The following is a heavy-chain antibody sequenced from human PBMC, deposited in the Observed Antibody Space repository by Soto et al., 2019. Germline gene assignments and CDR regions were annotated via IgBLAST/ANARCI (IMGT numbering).Heavy chain of an antibody. CDR2: ISWNSGSI. Sequence: PGGSLRLSXAASRFTFDDYAMHWVRQAPGKGLEWVSGISWNSGSIGYADSVKGRFTISRDNAKNSLYLQMNSLRAEDTALYYCAKAFTSGWSRWGQGTLVTVSS. CDR1: RFTFDDYA. D-gene: IGHD6-19*01. CDR3: AKAFTSGWSR. V-gene: IGHV3-9*01. J-gene: IGHJ4*02.